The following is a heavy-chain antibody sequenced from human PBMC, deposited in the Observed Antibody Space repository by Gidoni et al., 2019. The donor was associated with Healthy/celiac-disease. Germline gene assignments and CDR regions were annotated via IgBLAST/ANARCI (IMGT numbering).Heavy chain of an antibody. J-gene: IGHJ6*02. D-gene: IGHD5-12*01. CDR2: IIPIFGTA. V-gene: IGHV1-69*01. CDR3: ARERSRDGYNLAYYYYGMDV. CDR1: GGTFSSYA. Sequence: QVQLVQSGAEVTQPGSSVKVSCKASGGTFSSYAISWVRQAPGQGLEWMGGIIPIFGTANYAQKFQGRVTITADESTSTAYMELSSLRSEDTAVYYCARERSRDGYNLAYYYYGMDVWGQGTTVTVSS.